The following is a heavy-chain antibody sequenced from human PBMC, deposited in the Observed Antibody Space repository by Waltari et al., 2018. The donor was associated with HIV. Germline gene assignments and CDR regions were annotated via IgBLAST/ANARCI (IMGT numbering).Heavy chain of an antibody. CDR3: ARTTRYCSSTSCLYYVDY. CDR2: TNPNSGIA. Sequence: QVQLGQYGAEVKKPGASVKVSCKASGYTFTTYAINWVRQAPGQGREWIGWTNPNSGIAGYSEECHCRVAMTCDTSISTAYIELSSLRSADTSVYYCARTTRYCSSTSCLYYVDYLGQRSLLTVSA. CDR1: GYTFTTYA. D-gene: IGHD2-2*01. V-gene: IGHV1-8*01. J-gene: IGHJ4*02.